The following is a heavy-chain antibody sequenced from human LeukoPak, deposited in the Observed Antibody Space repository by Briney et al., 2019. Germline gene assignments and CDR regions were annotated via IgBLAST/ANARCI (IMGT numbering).Heavy chain of an antibody. J-gene: IGHJ6*03. CDR3: ARELTEPDSSSWPYYYYYYMDV. D-gene: IGHD6-13*01. CDR2: IYYSGST. CDR1: GGSISSSSYY. V-gene: IGHV4-39*07. Sequence: SETLSLTCTVSGGSISSSSYYWGWIRQPPGKGLEWIGSIYYSGSTYYNPSLKSRVTISVDTSKNQFSLKLSSVTAADTAVYYCARELTEPDSSSWPYYYYYYMDVWAKGPRSPSP.